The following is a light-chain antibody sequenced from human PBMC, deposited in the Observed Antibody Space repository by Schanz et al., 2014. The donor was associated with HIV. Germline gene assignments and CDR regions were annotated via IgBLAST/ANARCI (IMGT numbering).Light chain of an antibody. Sequence: DIQMPQSPATLYASVGDRVTITCRTSQTIGRLLAWYQQRPGRAPNLLIYQASTLETGVPSRFSASGSGTEFTLTISNLQPDDLGTYYCEQYNSRSPFTFGQGTRLEIK. J-gene: IGKJ2*01. CDR3: EQYNSRSPFT. V-gene: IGKV1-5*03. CDR2: QAS. CDR1: QTIGRL.